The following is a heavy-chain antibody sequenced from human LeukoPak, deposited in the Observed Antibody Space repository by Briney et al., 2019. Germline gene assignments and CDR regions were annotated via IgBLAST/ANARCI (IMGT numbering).Heavy chain of an antibody. CDR1: GGSISGYS. J-gene: IGHJ4*02. D-gene: IGHD2-15*01. CDR3: ARLYSMSAGCYEIY. CDR2: IYYNGST. V-gene: IGHV4-59*08. Sequence: SETQSLTCTVSGGSISGYSWSWIRQPPGKGLEYIGYIGYIYYNGSTNHNPSLKSRVTISLDSSKNVFSLRLTSVTAADTAIYYCARLYSMSAGCYEIYWGQGTLITVSS.